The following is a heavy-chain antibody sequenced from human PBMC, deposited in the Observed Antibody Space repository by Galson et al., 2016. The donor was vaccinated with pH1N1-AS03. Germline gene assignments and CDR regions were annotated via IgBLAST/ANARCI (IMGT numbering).Heavy chain of an antibody. CDR2: IHYRGSP. D-gene: IGHD3-22*01. CDR1: GGSISGYF. Sequence: QVQLQESGPGLVKPSETLSLTCTVSGGSISGYFWSWIRQPPGKGLEWIGYIHYRGSPNYNPSLRSRVTISVDASMNQFSLKVNSVTPADTAVYYCARYSSSADYFDYWGQGTLVTVSS. V-gene: IGHV4-59*01. CDR3: ARYSSSADYFDY. J-gene: IGHJ4*02.